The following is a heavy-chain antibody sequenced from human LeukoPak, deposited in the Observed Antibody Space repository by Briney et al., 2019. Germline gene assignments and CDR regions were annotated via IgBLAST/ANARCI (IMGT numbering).Heavy chain of an antibody. CDR2: IYDSGST. CDR3: ASACFQCGLGSDWFGP. Sequence: PSETLSLTCTVSGGSIRSSYYYWGWIRQPPGKGLEWIGSIYDSGSTYYNPSLKSRVTISVDTSKNQFSLKLSSVTAADTAVHYCASACFQCGLGSDWFGPWGQGTLVTVSS. V-gene: IGHV4-39*01. J-gene: IGHJ5*02. D-gene: IGHD2-21*01. CDR1: GGSIRSSYYY.